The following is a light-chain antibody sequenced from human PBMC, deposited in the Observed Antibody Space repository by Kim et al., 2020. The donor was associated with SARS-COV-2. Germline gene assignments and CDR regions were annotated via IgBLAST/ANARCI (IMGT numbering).Light chain of an antibody. Sequence: VAPGERASPSCRASQYVSTNLAWYQQKHGQAPRLLISGASTRATGIPARFSGSGSGTEFTLTISSLQSEDFAVYYCQQYNDWPLTFGGGTKVDIK. CDR2: GAS. V-gene: IGKV3-15*01. CDR3: QQYNDWPLT. J-gene: IGKJ4*01. CDR1: QYVSTN.